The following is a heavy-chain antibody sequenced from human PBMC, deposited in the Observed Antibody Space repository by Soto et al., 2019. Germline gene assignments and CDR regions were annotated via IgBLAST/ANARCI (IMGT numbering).Heavy chain of an antibody. CDR1: GFTFSSYA. CDR3: AKKVVPVSGSDWFDT. Sequence: GGSLRLSCAASGFTFSSYAMFWVRQAPGKGLEWVSSIGGDAGRTFYADSVKGRFTISRDNSRNTLYLQMNNLRAEDTAVYYCAKKVVPVSGSDWFDTWGQGTLVTVSS. J-gene: IGHJ5*02. CDR2: IGGDAGRT. D-gene: IGHD1-26*01. V-gene: IGHV3-23*01.